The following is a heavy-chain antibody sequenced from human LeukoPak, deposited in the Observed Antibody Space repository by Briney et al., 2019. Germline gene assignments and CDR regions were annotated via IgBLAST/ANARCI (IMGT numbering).Heavy chain of an antibody. Sequence: PGGSLRLSCAASGFTFNNYAMNWVRQAPGKGLEWVSGISGSGGSTYYADSVKGRFTISRDNAKNSLYLQMNSLRAEDTAVYYCARRIGQWLARMNWYFDLWGRGTLVTVSS. CDR2: ISGSGGST. CDR1: GFTFNNYA. D-gene: IGHD6-19*01. CDR3: ARRIGQWLARMNWYFDL. V-gene: IGHV3-23*01. J-gene: IGHJ2*01.